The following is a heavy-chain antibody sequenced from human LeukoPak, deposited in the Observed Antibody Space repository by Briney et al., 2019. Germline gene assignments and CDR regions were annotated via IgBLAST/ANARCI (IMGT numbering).Heavy chain of an antibody. J-gene: IGHJ4*02. V-gene: IGHV4-59*03. CDR3: ATGVHGITAAGDYYFDY. D-gene: IGHD6-13*01. CDR2: ISYSGTT. CDR1: GGSISSYY. Sequence: SETLSLTCTVSGGSISSYYWNWIRQPPGKGLEWIGYISYSGTTNYNPSLKTRVTMSVDTSNNQFSLKLSSVTAADTAVYYCATGVHGITAAGDYYFDYWGQGTLVTVSS.